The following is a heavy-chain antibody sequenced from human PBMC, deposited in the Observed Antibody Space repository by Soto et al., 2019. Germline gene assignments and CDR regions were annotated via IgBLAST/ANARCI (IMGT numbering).Heavy chain of an antibody. CDR2: IYWDDDK. V-gene: IGHV2-5*02. D-gene: IGHD4-17*01. CDR3: AHRTTTVTWWFDP. Sequence: QITLKESGPTLVKPTQTLTLTCTFSGFSLTTSGVGVGWIRQPPGKALEWLALIYWDDDKRYSPSLKSRITTTKDPAKNTVVLTMTHMDPADTATYCWAHRTTTVTWWFDPWGQGTLVTVSS. J-gene: IGHJ5*02. CDR1: GFSLTTSGVG.